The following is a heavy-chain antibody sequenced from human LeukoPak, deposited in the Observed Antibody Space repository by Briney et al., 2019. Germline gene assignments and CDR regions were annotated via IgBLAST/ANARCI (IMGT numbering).Heavy chain of an antibody. D-gene: IGHD4-17*01. CDR2: IYYSGST. Sequence: SETLSLTCTVSGASISSTTYYWGWIRQPPRKGLEWIASIYYSGSTYYNPSLKSRVTISVDTSKNQFSLKLSSVTAADTAVYYCARGPPGDEFADAFDIWGQGTMVTVSS. CDR1: GASISSTTYY. CDR3: ARGPPGDEFADAFDI. V-gene: IGHV4-39*07. J-gene: IGHJ3*02.